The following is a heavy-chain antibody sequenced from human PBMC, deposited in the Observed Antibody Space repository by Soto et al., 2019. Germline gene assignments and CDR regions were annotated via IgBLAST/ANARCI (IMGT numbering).Heavy chain of an antibody. V-gene: IGHV1-24*01. J-gene: IGHJ6*02. CDR3: TTAGSEWELPTSLYYYYGMDV. D-gene: IGHD1-26*01. Sequence: ASVKVSCKVSGYTLTELSMHWVRQAPGKGLEWMGGFDPEDGETIYAQKFQGRVTMTEDTSTDTAYMELSSLRSEDTAVYYCTTAGSEWELPTSLYYYYGMDVWGQGTTVTVYS. CDR2: FDPEDGET. CDR1: GYTLTELS.